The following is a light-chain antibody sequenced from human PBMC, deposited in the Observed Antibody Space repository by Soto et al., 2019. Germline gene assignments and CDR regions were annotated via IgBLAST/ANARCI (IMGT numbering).Light chain of an antibody. V-gene: IGLV2-14*01. Sequence: QSALTQPASVSGSPGQSITISCTGTSSDVGGYNYVSWYQQHPGKATKLMIYDVSNRPSGVSNRFSGSKSGNTASLTISGLQVEDGADFYCSSYTGSSTLFYVFGTGTKVTVL. CDR3: SSYTGSSTLFYV. J-gene: IGLJ1*01. CDR2: DVS. CDR1: SSDVGGYNY.